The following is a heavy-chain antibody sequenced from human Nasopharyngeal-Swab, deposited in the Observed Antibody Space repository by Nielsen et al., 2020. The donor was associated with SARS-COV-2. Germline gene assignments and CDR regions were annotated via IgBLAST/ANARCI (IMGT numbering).Heavy chain of an antibody. D-gene: IGHD6-19*01. Sequence: GEFLKISCTASGFTFGDYAMSWVRQAPGKGLEWVGFIRSKAYGGTTEYAASVKGRFTISRDDSKSIAYLQMNSLKTEDTAVYYCTRETRIAVAGTLLYYYYYYMDVWGKGTTVTVSS. J-gene: IGHJ6*03. CDR2: IRSKAYGGTT. CDR1: GFTFGDYA. V-gene: IGHV3-49*04. CDR3: TRETRIAVAGTLLYYYYYYMDV.